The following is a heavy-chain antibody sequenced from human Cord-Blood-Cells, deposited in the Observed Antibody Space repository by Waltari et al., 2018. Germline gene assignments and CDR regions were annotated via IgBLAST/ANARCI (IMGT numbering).Heavy chain of an antibody. CDR1: GGSISSSSYY. J-gene: IGHJ4*02. CDR2: IYYSGST. V-gene: IGHV4-39*01. CDR3: ARLYCSSTSCYLDY. D-gene: IGHD2-2*01. Sequence: QLQLQESGPGLVKPSATLSLTSTVSGGSISSSSYYWGWSRQPPGKGLEWIGSIYYSGSTYYNPSLKSRVTISVDTSKNQFSLKLSSVTAADTAVYYCARLYCSSTSCYLDYWGQGTLVTVSS.